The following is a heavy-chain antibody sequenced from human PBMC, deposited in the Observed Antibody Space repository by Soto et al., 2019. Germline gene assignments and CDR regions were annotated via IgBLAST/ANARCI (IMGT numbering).Heavy chain of an antibody. CDR2: IHYRGRT. J-gene: IGHJ2*01. CDR3: ARLTPPGSSSAYSAWSFDP. CDR1: GVSISSYY. D-gene: IGHD6-13*01. Sequence: QVQLQESGPGLVKPSATLSPTSTVAGVSISSYYGSWILQPPGKVLEWIAYIHYRGRTNYNPSLKRRVTISVATYTNQFSLLLSSFTAADTAVFYFARLTPPGSSSAYSAWSFDPLGRGTLVSVSS. V-gene: IGHV4-59*08.